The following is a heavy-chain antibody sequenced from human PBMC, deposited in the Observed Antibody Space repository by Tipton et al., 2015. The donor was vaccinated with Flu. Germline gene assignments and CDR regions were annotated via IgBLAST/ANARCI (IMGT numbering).Heavy chain of an antibody. J-gene: IGHJ5*02. D-gene: IGHD4-11*01. CDR3: ARRDYSNYVSDPKSLFDP. V-gene: IGHV4-38-2*01. CDR2: IHRSGST. CDR1: GDSIRNDYF. Sequence: LRLSCAVSGDSIRNDYFWGWIRQPPGKGLEWIATIHRSGSTKYNPSLKSRVTISVDTSKNQFSLEMRSVTAADMAVYYCARRDYSNYVSDPKSLFDPWGQGILVTVSS.